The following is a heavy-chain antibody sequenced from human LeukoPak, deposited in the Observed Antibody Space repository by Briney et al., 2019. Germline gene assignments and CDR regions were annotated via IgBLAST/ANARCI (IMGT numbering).Heavy chain of an antibody. CDR1: GYTFTNYG. D-gene: IGHD3-3*01. V-gene: IGHV1-18*01. CDR2: ISIYNGNT. CDR3: ARITYDFWSGYYMPDDP. Sequence: GASVKVSYKASGYTFTNYGISWVRQAPGQGLEWMGWISIYNGNTDYAQKLRGRDTITTDTSTSTAYMELRSLRSDDTAVYYCARITYDFWSGYYMPDDPWGQGTLVTVSS. J-gene: IGHJ5*02.